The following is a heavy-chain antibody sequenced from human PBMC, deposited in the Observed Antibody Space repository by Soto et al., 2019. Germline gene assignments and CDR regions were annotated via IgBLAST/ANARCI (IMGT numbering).Heavy chain of an antibody. V-gene: IGHV1-69*13. J-gene: IGHJ4*02. CDR1: GGTFSSYA. Sequence: SVKVSCKASGGTFSSYAISWARQAPGQGLEWMGGIIPIFGTANYAQKFQGRVTITADESTSTAYMELSSLRSEDTAVYYCARTGYCSSTSCYIFDYWGQGTLVTVSS. D-gene: IGHD2-2*01. CDR2: IIPIFGTA. CDR3: ARTGYCSSTSCYIFDY.